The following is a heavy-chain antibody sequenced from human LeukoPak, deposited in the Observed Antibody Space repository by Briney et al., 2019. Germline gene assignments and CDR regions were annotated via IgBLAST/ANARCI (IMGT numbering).Heavy chain of an antibody. CDR2: IYTSGST. J-gene: IGHJ4*02. Sequence: SETLSLTCTVSGGSISSGSYYWSWIRQPAGKGLEWIGRIYTSGSTNYNPSLKSRVTISVDTSKNQFSLKLSSVTAADTAVYYCARDRGYCSGGSCYTHFDYWGQGTLVTVSS. V-gene: IGHV4-61*02. CDR3: ARDRGYCSGGSCYTHFDY. CDR1: GGSISSGSYY. D-gene: IGHD2-15*01.